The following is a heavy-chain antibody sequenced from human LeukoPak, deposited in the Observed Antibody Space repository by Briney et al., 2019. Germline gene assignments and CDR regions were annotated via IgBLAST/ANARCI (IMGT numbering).Heavy chain of an antibody. D-gene: IGHD2-15*01. V-gene: IGHV3-9*01. J-gene: IGHJ4*02. CDR2: ISWNSGSI. CDR1: GFTFDDYA. CDR3: AKGPSGPDA. Sequence: GGSLRLSCAASGFTFDDYAMHWVRQAPGKGLEWVSGISWNSGSIGYADSVKGRFTIPRDNAKNSLYLQMNSLRAEDTALYYCAKGPSGPDAWGQGTLVTVSS.